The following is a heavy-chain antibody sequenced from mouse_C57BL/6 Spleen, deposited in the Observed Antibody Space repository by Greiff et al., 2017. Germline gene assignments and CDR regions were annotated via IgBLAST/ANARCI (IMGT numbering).Heavy chain of an antibody. J-gene: IGHJ3*01. CDR3: TRDHYYGSRDWFAY. CDR1: GFTFSSYA. D-gene: IGHD1-1*01. Sequence: EVKLMESGEGLVKPGGSLKLSCAASGFTFSSYAMSWVRQTPEKRLEWVAYISSGGDYIYYADTVKGRFTISRDNARNTLYLQMSSLKSEDTAMYYCTRDHYYGSRDWFAYWGQGTLVTVSA. V-gene: IGHV5-9-1*02. CDR2: ISSGGDYI.